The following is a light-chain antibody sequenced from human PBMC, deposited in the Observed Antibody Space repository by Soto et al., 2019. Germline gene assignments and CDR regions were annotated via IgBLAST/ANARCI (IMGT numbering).Light chain of an antibody. V-gene: IGLV1-44*01. CDR2: SNN. J-gene: IGLJ2*01. CDR3: AAWDDSLNGHVV. CDR1: SSNIGSNT. Sequence: QSVLTQPPSASGTPGQRVTISCSGSSSNIGSNTVNWYQQLPGTAPKLLIYSNNHRPSGVPDRFSVSKSGTSASLAISGLQSEDEADYYCAAWDDSLNGHVVFGGGTKLTVL.